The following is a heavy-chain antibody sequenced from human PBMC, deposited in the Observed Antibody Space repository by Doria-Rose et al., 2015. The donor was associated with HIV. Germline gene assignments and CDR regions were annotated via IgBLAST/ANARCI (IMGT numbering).Heavy chain of an antibody. CDR3: ARGVYGGSYY. J-gene: IGHJ6*01. Sequence: QVQLQESGAEVKKPGASVKVSCKASGFTLSSYSIHWVRQAPGQSLEWMGWINVGDGNTKYSQKFQGRVTITRDTSASTASMELSSLTFEDTSAYYCARGVYGGSYY. V-gene: IGHV1-3*01. CDR1: GFTLSSYS. CDR2: INVGDGNT. D-gene: IGHD1-26*01.